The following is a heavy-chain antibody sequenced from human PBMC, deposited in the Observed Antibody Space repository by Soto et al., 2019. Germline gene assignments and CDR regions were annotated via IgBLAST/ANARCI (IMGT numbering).Heavy chain of an antibody. D-gene: IGHD1-1*01. CDR1: GYTFTSYG. J-gene: IGHJ4*02. CDR3: ARGRYGDY. V-gene: IGHV1-18*01. Sequence: QVHLVQSGAEVKKPGASVKVSCKGSGYTFTSYGITWVRQAPGQGLEWMGWISAHNGNTNYALKLQGRVTVTRDTSASTAYMELRSLRSDDTAVCYCARGRYGDYWGQGALVTVSS. CDR2: ISAHNGNT.